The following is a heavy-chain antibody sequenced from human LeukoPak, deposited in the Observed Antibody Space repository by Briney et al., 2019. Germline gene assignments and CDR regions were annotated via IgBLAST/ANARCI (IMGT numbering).Heavy chain of an antibody. J-gene: IGHJ3*01. CDR1: GFTFSSYG. D-gene: IGHD5-18*01. Sequence: GGSLRLSCAASGFTFSSYGMHWVRQAPGKGLDWVAVISNDGSKKYYADSVKGRFTISRDNSKNTLSLQVSSLRTEDTAVYYCAKDRYSYAFEYSDSWGQGTMVTVSS. V-gene: IGHV3-30*18. CDR3: AKDRYSYAFEYSDS. CDR2: ISNDGSKK.